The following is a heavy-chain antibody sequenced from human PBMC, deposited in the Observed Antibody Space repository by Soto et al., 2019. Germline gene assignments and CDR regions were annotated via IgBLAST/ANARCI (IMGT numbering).Heavy chain of an antibody. CDR2: IYWDDDK. Sequence: QITLKESGRTLVKPTQTLTLTCTFSGFSLTTRPVGVGWIRQPPGQALEWLALIYWDDDKRSNPSLKARVTITKDTSKNQVVLTMTNMDPVDTATYYCAHRQLYNGAWNEGTFDYWGQGALVTVSS. V-gene: IGHV2-5*02. J-gene: IGHJ4*02. D-gene: IGHD1-1*01. CDR3: AHRQLYNGAWNEGTFDY. CDR1: GFSLTTRPVG.